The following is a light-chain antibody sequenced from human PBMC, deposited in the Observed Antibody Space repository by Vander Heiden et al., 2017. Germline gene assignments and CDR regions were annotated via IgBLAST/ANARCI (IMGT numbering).Light chain of an antibody. CDR2: GAS. V-gene: IGKV1-39*01. CDR1: QSISSY. J-gene: IGKJ2*01. CDR3: QQSFTTPYT. Sequence: IQMTHSPSSLSASVGDRVTITCRASQSISSYLNWYQQRPGKAPKLLIYGASILQSGVPSRFSGDGSGTDFALTISSLQPEDFATYYCQQSFTTPYTFGQGTKLEIK.